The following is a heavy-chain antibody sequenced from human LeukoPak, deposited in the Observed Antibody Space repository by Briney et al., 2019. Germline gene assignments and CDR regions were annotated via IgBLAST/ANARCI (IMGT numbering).Heavy chain of an antibody. V-gene: IGHV1-69*13. CDR1: GCTFSSYA. CDR2: INTIFGTT. D-gene: IGHD3-22*01. J-gene: IGHJ4*02. Sequence: SVKVSCKASGCTFSSYAIHWVRQAPGQGLEWMGGINTIFGTTNYAQKFQGRVTITADESTSTAYMELSSLRSEDTAVYYCARAHDKYYYDGSGYYWAFDYWGQGTLVTVSS. CDR3: ARAHDKYYYDGSGYYWAFDY.